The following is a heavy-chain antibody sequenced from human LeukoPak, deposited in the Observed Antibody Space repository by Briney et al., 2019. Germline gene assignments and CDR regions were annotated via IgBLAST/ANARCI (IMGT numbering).Heavy chain of an antibody. CDR2: INHSGST. CDR1: GGSLSGYY. Sequence: PSETLSLTCAVYGGSLSGYYWSWIRQPPGKGLEWIGEINHSGSTNYNPSLKSRVTISVDTSKNQFSLMLSSVTAADTAVYYCARDHYGDPIDYWGQGTLVTVSS. D-gene: IGHD4-17*01. V-gene: IGHV4-34*01. CDR3: ARDHYGDPIDY. J-gene: IGHJ4*02.